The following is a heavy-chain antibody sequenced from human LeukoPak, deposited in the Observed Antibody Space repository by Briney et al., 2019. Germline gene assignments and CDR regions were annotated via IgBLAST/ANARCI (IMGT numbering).Heavy chain of an antibody. CDR1: GFTFSSYA. CDR3: ARDRYGSGSYSDY. D-gene: IGHD3-10*01. CDR2: ISGSGGST. J-gene: IGHJ4*02. Sequence: GGSLRLSCAASGFTFSSYAMSWVRQAPGKGLEWVSGISGSGGSTYYADSVKGRFTISRDNAKNSLYLQMNSLRAEDTAVYYCARDRYGSGSYSDYWGQGTLVTVSS. V-gene: IGHV3-23*01.